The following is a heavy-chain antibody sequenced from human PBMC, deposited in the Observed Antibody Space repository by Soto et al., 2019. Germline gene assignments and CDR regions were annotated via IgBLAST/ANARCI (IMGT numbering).Heavy chain of an antibody. J-gene: IGHJ6*03. D-gene: IGHD2-15*01. V-gene: IGHV3-15*01. CDR2: IKSKTDGGTT. Sequence: GGSLRLSCAASGFTFSNAWMSWVRQAPGKGLEWVGRIKSKTDGGTTDYAAPVKGRFTISRDDSKNTLYLQMNSLKTEDTAVYYCTTKDCSGGSCYLYYYYYMDVWGKGTTVTVSS. CDR3: TTKDCSGGSCYLYYYYYMDV. CDR1: GFTFSNAW.